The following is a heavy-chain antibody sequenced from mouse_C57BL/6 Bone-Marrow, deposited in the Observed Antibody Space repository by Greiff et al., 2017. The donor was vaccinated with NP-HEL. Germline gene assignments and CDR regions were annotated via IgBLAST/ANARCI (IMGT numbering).Heavy chain of an antibody. Sequence: QVQLQQPGAELVKPGASVKMSCKASGYTFTSYWITWVKQRPGQGLEWIGDIYPGSGSTNYNEKFNSKATLTVDTSSSTTYMKLSSLTSEDSAVEYCARITTVLPHYYAMDYWGQGTSVTVSS. J-gene: IGHJ4*01. CDR3: ARITTVLPHYYAMDY. D-gene: IGHD1-1*01. CDR1: GYTFTSYW. CDR2: IYPGSGST. V-gene: IGHV1-55*01.